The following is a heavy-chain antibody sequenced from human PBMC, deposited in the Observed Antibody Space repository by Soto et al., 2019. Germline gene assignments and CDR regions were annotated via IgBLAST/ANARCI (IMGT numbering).Heavy chain of an antibody. J-gene: IGHJ6*02. V-gene: IGHV3-48*01. D-gene: IGHD2-2*01. CDR1: GFSFSTYD. CDR3: ARDPQRGYSGMDV. Sequence: EVQLVESGGGLVQPGGSLRLSCAASGFSFSTYDMNWVRQAPGKGLEWVSYISSGGQTIKSTDSVKGRFTISRDNAKNSLYLQMSGLRAEDTGVYYCARDPQRGYSGMDVWGQGTTVTVSS. CDR2: ISSGGQTI.